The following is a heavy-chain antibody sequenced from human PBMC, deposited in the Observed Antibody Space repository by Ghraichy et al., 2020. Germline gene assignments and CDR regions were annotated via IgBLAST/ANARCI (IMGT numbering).Heavy chain of an antibody. Sequence: ASVKVSCKASGYTFTSYAMHWVRQAPGQRLEWMGWINAGNGNTKYSQKIQGRVTITRDTSASTAYMELSSLRSEDTAVYYCAIYSSGSYYYYGMDVWGQGTTVTVSS. D-gene: IGHD6-19*01. J-gene: IGHJ6*02. CDR2: INAGNGNT. CDR1: GYTFTSYA. V-gene: IGHV1-3*01. CDR3: AIYSSGSYYYYGMDV.